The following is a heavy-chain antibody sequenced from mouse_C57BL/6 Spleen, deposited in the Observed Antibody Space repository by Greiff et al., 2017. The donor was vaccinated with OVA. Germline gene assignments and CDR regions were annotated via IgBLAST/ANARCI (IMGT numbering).Heavy chain of an antibody. J-gene: IGHJ4*01. CDR1: GYTFTDYY. CDR2: INPYNGGT. Sequence: EVQLQQSGPELVKPGASVKMSCKASGYTFTDYYMNWVKQSHGQSLEWIGDINPYNGGTSYNQKFKGKATLTVDNSSSTAYMELNSLTSEDSAVYYCARCYYYGLPLYAMDYWGQGTSVTVSS. D-gene: IGHD1-1*01. CDR3: ARCYYYGLPLYAMDY. V-gene: IGHV1-19*01.